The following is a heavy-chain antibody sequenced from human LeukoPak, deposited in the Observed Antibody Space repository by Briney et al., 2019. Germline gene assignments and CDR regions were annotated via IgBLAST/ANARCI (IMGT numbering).Heavy chain of an antibody. CDR1: GGSVSSGSYY. J-gene: IGHJ4*02. CDR3: ARGRYGDYPPFDY. V-gene: IGHV4-61*01. D-gene: IGHD4-17*01. CDR2: MFYSGST. Sequence: PSETLSLTCSVSGGSVSSGSYYRNWIRQPPGKGLEWIGYMFYSGSTNYNPSLKSRVTISVDTSKNQISLKLSSVTAADTAVYYCARGRYGDYPPFDYWGQGTLVTVSS.